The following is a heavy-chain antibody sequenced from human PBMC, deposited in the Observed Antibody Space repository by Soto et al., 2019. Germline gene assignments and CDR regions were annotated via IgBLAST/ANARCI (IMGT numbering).Heavy chain of an antibody. CDR2: LNWRGDNV. CDR1: GFAFDRFA. Sequence: LRLSCTASGFAFDRFAMHWVRQIPGEGLQWVAGLNWRGDNVAYADSVKGRFTISRNNAEKSLSLQMSSLRVDDTAIYYCAKLAPELSTSPRYFDSWGQGALVTVSS. J-gene: IGHJ4*03. V-gene: IGHV3-9*01. CDR3: AKLAPELSTSPRYFDS. D-gene: IGHD1-7*01.